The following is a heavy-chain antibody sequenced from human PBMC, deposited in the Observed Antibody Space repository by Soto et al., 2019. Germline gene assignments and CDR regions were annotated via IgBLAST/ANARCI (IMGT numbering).Heavy chain of an antibody. V-gene: IGHV3-30*18. CDR1: GFTFSSYG. CDR3: AKDLYGASFDP. D-gene: IGHD4-17*01. J-gene: IGHJ5*02. CDR2: ISYDGSNK. Sequence: GGSLRLSCAASGFTFSSYGMHWVRQAPGKGLEWVAVISYDGSNKYYADSVKGRFTISRDNSKNTLYLQMNSLRAEDTAVYYCAKDLYGASFDPWGQGTLVTVSS.